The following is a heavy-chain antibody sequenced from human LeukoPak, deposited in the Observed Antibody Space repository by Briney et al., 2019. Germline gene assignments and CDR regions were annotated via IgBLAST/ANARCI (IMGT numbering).Heavy chain of an antibody. Sequence: ASVKVSCKASGGTFSSYAISWVRQAPGQGLEWMGGIIPIFGTANYAQKFQGRVTITTDESTSTAYTELSSLRSEDTAVYYCASGYYDSSGYYAWGQGTLVTVSS. CDR3: ASGYYDSSGYYA. D-gene: IGHD3-22*01. CDR1: GGTFSSYA. CDR2: IIPIFGTA. V-gene: IGHV1-69*05. J-gene: IGHJ5*02.